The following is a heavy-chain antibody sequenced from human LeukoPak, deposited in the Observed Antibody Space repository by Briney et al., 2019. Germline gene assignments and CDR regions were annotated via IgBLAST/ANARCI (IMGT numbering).Heavy chain of an antibody. CDR3: ARGKRVTMIRGASPRRYFDT. CDR1: GASSSNYY. CDR2: INLSGGT. D-gene: IGHD3-10*01. J-gene: IGHJ5*02. Sequence: PSETLSLTCAVYGASSSNYYWTWIRQPPGKGLEWIGEINLSGGTNYNPSLKGRVTLSLNTSKNQISLRLSSVTAADTAVYYCARGKRVTMIRGASPRRYFDTWGQGTLVTVSS. V-gene: IGHV4-34*01.